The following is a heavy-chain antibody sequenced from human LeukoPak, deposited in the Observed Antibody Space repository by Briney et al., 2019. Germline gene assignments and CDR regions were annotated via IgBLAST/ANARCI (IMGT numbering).Heavy chain of an antibody. CDR2: IFRSGSYM. CDR1: GFNFNSYS. D-gene: IGHD2/OR15-2a*01. J-gene: IGHJ4*02. Sequence: GGSLRLSCAASGFNFNSYSMNWVRQAPGKGLEWVSSIFRSGSYMFYADSVKGRLTISRDNSKNTLYLQMNSLRAEDTAVYYCAREGPRGNSQFDYWGQGTLVTVSS. CDR3: AREGPRGNSQFDY. V-gene: IGHV3-21*01.